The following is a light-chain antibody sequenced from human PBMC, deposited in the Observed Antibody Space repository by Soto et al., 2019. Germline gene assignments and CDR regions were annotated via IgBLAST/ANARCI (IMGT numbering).Light chain of an antibody. V-gene: IGLV1-40*01. J-gene: IGLJ1*01. Sequence: QSVLTQPPSVSGAPGQRVTISCTGSSSKIGAGYDVHWYQQLPGTAPKLLIYGNSNRPSGVPDRFSGSKSGNTASLTISGLQAEDEADYYCCSYAGGPYVFGTGTKVTVL. CDR3: CSYAGGPYV. CDR2: GNS. CDR1: SSKIGAGYD.